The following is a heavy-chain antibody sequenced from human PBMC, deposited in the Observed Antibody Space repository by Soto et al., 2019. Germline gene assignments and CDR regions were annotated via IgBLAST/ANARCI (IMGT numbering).Heavy chain of an antibody. V-gene: IGHV3-7*03. Sequence: GGSLRLSCAASGFTFSSYWMSWVRQAPGKGLEWVANIKQDGSEKYYVDSVKGRFTISRDNAKNSLYLQMNSLRAEDTAVYYCARGGGITIFGVVIPYYYYGMDVWGQGTTVTVS. D-gene: IGHD3-3*01. CDR2: IKQDGSEK. J-gene: IGHJ6*02. CDR1: GFTFSSYW. CDR3: ARGGGITIFGVVIPYYYYGMDV.